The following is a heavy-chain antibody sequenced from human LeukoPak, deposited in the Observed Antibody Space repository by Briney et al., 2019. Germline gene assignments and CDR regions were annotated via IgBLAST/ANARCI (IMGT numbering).Heavy chain of an antibody. CDR2: LSFGGDNK. J-gene: IGHJ4*02. CDR1: GFTFNNYA. Sequence: GGSLRLSCAASGFTFNNYAMSWVRQAPGKGPEWVSGLSFGGDNKYYADSVKGRFTISRDNSKNTLYLQMNSLRVEDTAVYYCSKGLRTYQVLQSYFGSWGQGTLVTVSS. D-gene: IGHD2-2*01. V-gene: IGHV3-23*01. CDR3: SKGLRTYQVLQSYFGS.